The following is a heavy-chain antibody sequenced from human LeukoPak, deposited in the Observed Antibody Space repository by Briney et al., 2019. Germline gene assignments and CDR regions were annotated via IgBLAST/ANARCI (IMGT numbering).Heavy chain of an antibody. D-gene: IGHD1-20*01. V-gene: IGHV4-34*01. CDR3: ARGLVITGTTFDY. CDR2: INHSGTI. Sequence: SETLSLTCAVYGGTFKDYCWTWIRQSPGKGLEWIGEINHSGTINSNPSLKSRVTISVDTSKNQCSLKLSSVTAADTAVYYCARGLVITGTTFDYWGQGTLVTVSS. J-gene: IGHJ4*02. CDR1: GGTFKDYC.